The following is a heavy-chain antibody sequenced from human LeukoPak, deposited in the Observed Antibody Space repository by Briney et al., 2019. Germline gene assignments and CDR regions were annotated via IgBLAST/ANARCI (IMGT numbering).Heavy chain of an antibody. V-gene: IGHV4-34*01. CDR3: ARGTWFGIDY. D-gene: IGHD3-10*01. CDR1: GGSFSGYY. J-gene: IGHJ4*02. Sequence: SETLSLTCAVYGGSFSGYYWSWIRQPPGKGLEWIGEINHSGSTNYNLSLKSRVTISVDTSKNQFSLKLSSVTAADTAVYYCARGTWFGIDYWGQGTLVTVSS. CDR2: INHSGST.